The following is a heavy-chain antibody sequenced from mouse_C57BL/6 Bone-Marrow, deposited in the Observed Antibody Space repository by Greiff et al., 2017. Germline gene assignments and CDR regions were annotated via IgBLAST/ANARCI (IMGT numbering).Heavy chain of an antibody. D-gene: IGHD2-4*01. Sequence: QVQLQQSGAELVRPGASVKMSCKASGYTFTSYNMHWVKQTPRQGLEWIGAIYPGNGDTSYNQKFKGKATLTVDKSSSTAYMQLSSLTSEDSAVYFCARTDFGLRRDADYYAMDYWGQGTSVTVSS. CDR2: IYPGNGDT. CDR3: ARTDFGLRRDADYYAMDY. J-gene: IGHJ4*01. CDR1: GYTFTSYN. V-gene: IGHV1-12*01.